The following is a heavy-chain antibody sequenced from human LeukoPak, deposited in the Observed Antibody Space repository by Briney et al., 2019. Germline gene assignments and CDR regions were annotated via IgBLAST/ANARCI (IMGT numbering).Heavy chain of an antibody. D-gene: IGHD4-17*01. CDR2: VNPAGNDK. Sequence: GGSLRLSCAASGFTFNNYWMWWVRQASGKGLEWVANVNPAGNDKYYLDSVEGRFTISRDNAKNSLYLQMNSLRAEDTAVYYCARDLSRDDYGDYAHDAFDIWGQGTMVTVSS. CDR1: GFTFNNYW. CDR3: ARDLSRDDYGDYAHDAFDI. J-gene: IGHJ3*02. V-gene: IGHV3-7*01.